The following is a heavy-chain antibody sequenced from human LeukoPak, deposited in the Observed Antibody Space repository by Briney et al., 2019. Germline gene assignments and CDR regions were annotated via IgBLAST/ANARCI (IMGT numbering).Heavy chain of an antibody. D-gene: IGHD6-13*01. CDR3: ARDPSYSSSSYYYYYGMDV. Sequence: SETLSLTCTVPGGSISSYYWSWIRQPPGKGLEWIGYIYHSGSTNYNPSLKSRVTISVDTSKNQFSLKVSSVTAADTAVYYCARDPSYSSSSYYYYYGMDVWGQGTTVTVSS. CDR2: IYHSGST. V-gene: IGHV4-59*01. J-gene: IGHJ6*02. CDR1: GGSISSYY.